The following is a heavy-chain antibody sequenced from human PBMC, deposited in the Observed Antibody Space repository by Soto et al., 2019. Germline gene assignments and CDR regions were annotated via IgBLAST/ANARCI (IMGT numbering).Heavy chain of an antibody. D-gene: IGHD5-12*01. CDR1: GFMFSSYA. CDR2: ISVSGDIT. V-gene: IGHV3-23*01. CDR3: AKDFGIVAFQFDY. J-gene: IGHJ4*02. Sequence: EVHLLESGGGLVQPGGSLRLSCAVSGFMFSSYAMSWVRQAPGKGLEWVSTISVSGDITYYADSVKGRFTISRDNSKNTRYLQINSLRAEDTAIYYCAKDFGIVAFQFDYWGQGTLVTVSS.